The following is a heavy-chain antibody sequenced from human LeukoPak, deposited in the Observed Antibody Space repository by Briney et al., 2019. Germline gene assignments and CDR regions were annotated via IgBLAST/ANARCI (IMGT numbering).Heavy chain of an antibody. CDR2: ISSNGGST. CDR1: GFTFSSYA. CDR3: ARDLGYYMDV. Sequence: PGGSLRLSCAASGFTFSSYAMHWVRQAPGKGLEYVSAISSNGGSTYYANSVKGRFTISRDNSKNTLYLQMGSLRAEDMAVYYCARDLGYYMDVWGKGTTVTVSS. J-gene: IGHJ6*03. V-gene: IGHV3-64*01.